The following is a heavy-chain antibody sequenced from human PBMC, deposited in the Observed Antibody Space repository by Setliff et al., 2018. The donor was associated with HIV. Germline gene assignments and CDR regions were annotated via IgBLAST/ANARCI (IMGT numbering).Heavy chain of an antibody. CDR3: ARGALLAVFDFDH. Sequence: RASVKVSCKASGYTFTTYSLHWARQAPGQSLEWMGWINVGNGDTKYSQDLQGRITITRDTSANTAYMELSRLRSDDTAVYFCARGALLAVFDFDHWGHGTLVTVSS. D-gene: IGHD3-10*01. V-gene: IGHV1-3*01. CDR1: GYTFTTYS. CDR2: INVGNGDT. J-gene: IGHJ4*01.